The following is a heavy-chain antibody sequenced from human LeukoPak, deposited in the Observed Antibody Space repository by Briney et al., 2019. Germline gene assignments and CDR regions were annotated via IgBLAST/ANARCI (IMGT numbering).Heavy chain of an antibody. V-gene: IGHV3-30*18. CDR1: GFTFSNYG. Sequence: GGSLRLSCGASGFTFSNYGMHWVRQAPGKGLEWVTFISYDGSNKYYADSVKGRFTISRDNSKNTLYLQMNSLRAEDTAVYYCAKDPQAAAVAGPDYWGQGTLVTVSS. CDR3: AKDPQAAAVAGPDY. D-gene: IGHD6-19*01. J-gene: IGHJ4*02. CDR2: ISYDGSNK.